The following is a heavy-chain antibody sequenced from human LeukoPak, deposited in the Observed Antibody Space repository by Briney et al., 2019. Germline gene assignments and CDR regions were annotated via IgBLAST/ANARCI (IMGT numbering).Heavy chain of an antibody. CDR1: GYSISSGYY. CDR2: IYHSGST. D-gene: IGHD6-13*01. V-gene: IGHV4-38-2*02. CDR3: ARGLGSTWTRYYYMDV. Sequence: SETLSLTCTVSGYSISSGYYWGWIRQPPGKGLEWIGSIYHSGSTYYNPSLKSRVTISVDTSKNQFSLKLSSVTAADTAVYYCARGLGSTWTRYYYMDVWGKGITVTVSS. J-gene: IGHJ6*03.